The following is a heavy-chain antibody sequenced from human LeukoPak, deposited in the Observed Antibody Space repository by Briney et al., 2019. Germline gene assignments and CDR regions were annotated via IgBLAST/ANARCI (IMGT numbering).Heavy chain of an antibody. V-gene: IGHV3-53*01. CDR3: ARDFFDFWGGSWV. D-gene: IGHD3-3*01. J-gene: IGHJ4*02. CDR1: GFTLRSYT. Sequence: QTGGSLRLSCAASGFTLRSYTMNWVRQAPGKGLEWVSVIFRDGSTYYGDSVRGRFSTFRDNSKNMVFLQMNNLRAEDTAVYFCARDFFDFWGGSWVWGQGTLVAVSS. CDR2: IFRDGST.